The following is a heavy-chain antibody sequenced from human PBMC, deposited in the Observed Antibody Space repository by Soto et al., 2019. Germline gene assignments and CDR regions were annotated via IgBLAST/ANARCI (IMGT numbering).Heavy chain of an antibody. CDR3: ARDGVGATFFDY. J-gene: IGHJ4*02. CDR2: IYHSGST. Sequence: KPSETLSLTCAVSGYSISSGYYWGWIRQPPGKGLEWIGSIYHSGSTYYNPSLKSRVTISVDTSKNQFSLKLSSVTAADTAVYYCARDGVGATFFDYWGQGTLVTVSS. V-gene: IGHV4-38-2*02. D-gene: IGHD1-26*01. CDR1: GYSISSGYY.